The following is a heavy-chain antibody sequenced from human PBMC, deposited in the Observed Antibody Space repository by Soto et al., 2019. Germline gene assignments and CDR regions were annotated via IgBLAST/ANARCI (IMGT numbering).Heavy chain of an antibody. J-gene: IGHJ3*02. Sequence: EVQLVESGGGLVQPGGSLRLSCAASGLTLSTYAMHWVRQTPGKGLEWVSSIATAGDTYYADSVRGRFTISREIAKNSFYLQMNTLRAGDTAVYYCTKELLGGHIRPFDIWGRGTVVTVSS. CDR1: GLTLSTYA. D-gene: IGHD2-15*01. CDR3: TKELLGGHIRPFDI. CDR2: IATAGDT. V-gene: IGHV3-13*04.